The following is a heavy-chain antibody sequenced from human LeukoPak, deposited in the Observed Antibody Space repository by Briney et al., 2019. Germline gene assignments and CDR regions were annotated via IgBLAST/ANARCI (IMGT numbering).Heavy chain of an antibody. V-gene: IGHV1-69*01. CDR3: ARVGCSSTSCYPNFDY. CDR2: IIPIFGTA. D-gene: IGHD2-2*01. CDR1: GGTFSSYA. Sequence: GSSVKVSCKASGGTFSSYAISWVRQAPGQGLEWTGGIIPIFGTANYAQKFQGRVTITADESTSTAYMELSSLRSEDTAVYYCARVGCSSTSCYPNFDYWGQGTLVTVSS. J-gene: IGHJ4*02.